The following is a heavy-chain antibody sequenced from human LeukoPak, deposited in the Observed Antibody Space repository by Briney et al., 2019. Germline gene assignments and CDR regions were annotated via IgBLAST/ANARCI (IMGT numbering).Heavy chain of an antibody. J-gene: IGHJ5*02. V-gene: IGHV3-7*05. CDR1: GFTFTSYW. Sequence: GGSLRLSCAVSGFTFTSYWMSWVRQAPGKGLEWVANIRQDGSEKYYVDSVKGRFSISRDNAKKSLYLQMNSLRADDTAVYYCARENVDYDFWSGYPNWFDAWGQGTLVTVSS. D-gene: IGHD3-3*01. CDR2: IRQDGSEK. CDR3: ARENVDYDFWSGYPNWFDA.